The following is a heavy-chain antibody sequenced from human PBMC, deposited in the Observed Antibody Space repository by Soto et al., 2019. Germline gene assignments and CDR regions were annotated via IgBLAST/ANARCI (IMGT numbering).Heavy chain of an antibody. Sequence: GGSLRLSCAASGFTFSGYTMNWVRQAPGKGLEWVAVIGNSGDGTHYADSVKGRFTISRDNSKNTLYLQMENLRAEDTAIYYCAKKVNSGPGSQYFDYWGQGTLVTVSS. D-gene: IGHD3-10*01. V-gene: IGHV3-23*01. CDR1: GFTFSGYT. CDR2: IGNSGDGT. J-gene: IGHJ4*02. CDR3: AKKVNSGPGSQYFDY.